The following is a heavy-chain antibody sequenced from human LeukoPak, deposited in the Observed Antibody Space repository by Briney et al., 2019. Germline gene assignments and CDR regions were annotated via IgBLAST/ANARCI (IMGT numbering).Heavy chain of an antibody. CDR3: ASVMTTVTPFDY. CDR1: GFTFSSYA. J-gene: IGHJ4*02. Sequence: PGGSLRLSCAASGFTFSSYAMSWVRQAPGKGLEWVSAISGSGGSTYYADSVKGRFTISRDNSKNTLDLQMNSLKAEDTAVYYCASVMTTVTPFDYWGQGTLVTVSS. V-gene: IGHV3-23*01. CDR2: ISGSGGST. D-gene: IGHD4-17*01.